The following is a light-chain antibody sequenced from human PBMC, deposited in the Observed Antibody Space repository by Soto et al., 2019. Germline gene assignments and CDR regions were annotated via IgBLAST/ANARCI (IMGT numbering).Light chain of an antibody. CDR3: QQYDSSPNT. CDR1: ESVTSTY. J-gene: IGKJ2*01. V-gene: IGKV3-20*01. CDR2: AAS. Sequence: EIVLTQSPGTLSLSPGERATLSCRTSESVTSTYLAWYQQKPGQPPRLLIYAASSRATGIPDRFSGSGSGTDFTLTISRLEPEDFAVYYCQQYDSSPNTFGQGTKLEIK.